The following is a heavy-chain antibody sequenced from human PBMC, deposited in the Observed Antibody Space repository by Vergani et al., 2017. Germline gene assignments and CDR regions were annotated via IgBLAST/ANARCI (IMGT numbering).Heavy chain of an antibody. J-gene: IGHJ2*01. CDR2: ISGRSNYI. CDR1: GFSFSTYS. V-gene: IGHV3-21*06. Sequence: EVQLQESGGGLVKPGGSLRVSCAASGFSFSTYSINWVRQAPGKGLEWVSSISGRSNYIYYADSLKGRFTISRDNSKNSVYLQMNSLRAEDTAIYYCARSQGDYWYFDLWGPGSLVTVSS. D-gene: IGHD2-21*01. CDR3: ARSQGDYWYFDL.